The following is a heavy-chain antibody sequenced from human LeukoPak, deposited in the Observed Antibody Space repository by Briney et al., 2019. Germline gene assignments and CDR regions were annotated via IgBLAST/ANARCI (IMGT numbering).Heavy chain of an antibody. V-gene: IGHV4-31*03. Sequence: PSQTLSLTCTVSNGSITSGGYYWSWLRQHPGEGLEWIGHIYHTGSTYYNSSLKSRLTMSVDTSKNEFSLRLNSVTVADTAVYYCARGGVVTTTPRFDPWGQGTLVTVSS. CDR1: NGSITSGGYY. D-gene: IGHD4-11*01. CDR3: ARGGVVTTTPRFDP. J-gene: IGHJ5*02. CDR2: IYHTGST.